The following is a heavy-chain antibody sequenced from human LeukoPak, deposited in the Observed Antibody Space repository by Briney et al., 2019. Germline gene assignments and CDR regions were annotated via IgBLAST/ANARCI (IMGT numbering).Heavy chain of an antibody. V-gene: IGHV1-18*01. Sequence: ASVKVSCKASGYTFTSYGISWVRQAPGQGLEWMGWISAYNGNTNYAQKLQGRVTMTTDTSTSTAYMELRSLRSDDTAVYYCARWYSGYVDDYFDYWGQGTLVTVSS. J-gene: IGHJ4*02. CDR3: ARWYSGYVDDYFDY. CDR1: GYTFTSYG. CDR2: ISAYNGNT. D-gene: IGHD5-12*01.